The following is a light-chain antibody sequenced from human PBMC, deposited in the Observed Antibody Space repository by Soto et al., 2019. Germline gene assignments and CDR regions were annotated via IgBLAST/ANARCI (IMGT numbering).Light chain of an antibody. J-gene: IGLJ1*01. CDR3: SAYRSGRTRV. V-gene: IGLV2-14*01. Sequence: QSVLTQPASVSGSPGQSITISCTGTTSDVGGYNHVSWYQQHPGKAPKLMIYEVSNRPPGVSHRFSCSEYGNTAALTISGRQHDEEADYYCSAYRSGRTRVFGTGTKLTVL. CDR2: EVS. CDR1: TSDVGGYNH.